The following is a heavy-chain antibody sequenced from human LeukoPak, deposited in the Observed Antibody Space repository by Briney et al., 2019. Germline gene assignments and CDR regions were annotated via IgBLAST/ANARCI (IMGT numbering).Heavy chain of an antibody. J-gene: IGHJ5*02. Sequence: ASVKVSCKASGGTFSSYVISWVRQAPGQGLEWMGGIIPIFGTANYAQKFQGRVTITADESTSTAYMELSSLRSEDTAVYYCARALLRYCSSTCCYWFDPWGQGTLVTVSS. CDR1: GGTFSSYV. V-gene: IGHV1-69*13. D-gene: IGHD2-2*01. CDR3: ARALLRYCSSTCCYWFDP. CDR2: IIPIFGTA.